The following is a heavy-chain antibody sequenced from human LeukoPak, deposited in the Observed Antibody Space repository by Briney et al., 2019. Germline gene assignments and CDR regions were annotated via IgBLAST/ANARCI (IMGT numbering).Heavy chain of an antibody. CDR2: IRYDGSNK. CDR3: AKGIGKVRAQQNYMDV. J-gene: IGHJ6*03. Sequence: GGSLRLSCAASGFTFSSYGMHWVRQAPGKGLEWVAFIRYDGSNKYYADSVKGRFTISRDNSKNTLYLQMNSLRAEDTAVYYCAKGIGKVRAQQNYMDVWGKGTTVTVSS. CDR1: GFTFSSYG. D-gene: IGHD3-10*01. V-gene: IGHV3-30*02.